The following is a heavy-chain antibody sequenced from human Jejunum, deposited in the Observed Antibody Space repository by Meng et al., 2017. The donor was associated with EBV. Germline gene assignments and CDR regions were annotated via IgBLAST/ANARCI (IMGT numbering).Heavy chain of an antibody. J-gene: IGHJ4*02. CDR2: IYHGGST. CDR1: GGSISSNNW. V-gene: IGHV4-4*02. CDR3: SHYIWGSPQDGVY. D-gene: IGHD3-16*01. Sequence: VQLQHCGPEMVYASPTLALACVVSGGSISSNNWWSWVHQPPGKGVQWIGEIYHGGSTNYSTSSESRVTISVDKSKNDFSLKLTSVIAADTAVYYCSHYIWGSPQDGVYWGQGILVTVSS.